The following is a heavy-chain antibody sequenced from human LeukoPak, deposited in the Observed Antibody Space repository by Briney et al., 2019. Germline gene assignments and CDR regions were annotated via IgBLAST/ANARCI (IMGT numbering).Heavy chain of an antibody. D-gene: IGHD5-24*01. Sequence: SETLSPTCNVSGDSLTSHFWSWIRQTPGKGLEWIGYVFHSGTTNYCPSLKSRVTISLDTSKKQFYLRLASVTAADTAVYYCARRMATVTDTFDIWGRGTMVSVSS. CDR3: ARRMATVTDTFDI. J-gene: IGHJ3*02. CDR2: VFHSGTT. CDR1: GDSLTSHF. V-gene: IGHV4-59*08.